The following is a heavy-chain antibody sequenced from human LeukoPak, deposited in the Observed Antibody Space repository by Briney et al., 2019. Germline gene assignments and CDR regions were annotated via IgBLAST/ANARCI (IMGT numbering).Heavy chain of an antibody. V-gene: IGHV3-23*01. D-gene: IGHD3-10*01. J-gene: IGHJ4*02. CDR1: GFTFSSFA. CDR2: ISGSGGST. Sequence: PGGSLRLSCAASGFTFSSFAMSWVRQAPGKGLEWVSAISGSGGSTYYADSVKGRSTISRDNSRNTLYLQMNSLRAEDTAVYYCAKVPMVRGKDWGQGTLVTVSS. CDR3: AKVPMVRGKD.